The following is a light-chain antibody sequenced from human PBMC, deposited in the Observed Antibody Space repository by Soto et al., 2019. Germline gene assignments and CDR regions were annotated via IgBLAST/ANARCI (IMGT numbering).Light chain of an antibody. Sequence: QSALNQPASVSGSPGQSITLSCTGTSSDIGGFSFVSWYQQHPGKAPKLVMYDVSCRPTGVSNRFSGSKSGNTASLTISGLQVEDEADYYFTSFTNATTGVFGGGTKLTVL. CDR1: SSDIGGFSF. J-gene: IGLJ3*02. CDR2: DVS. CDR3: TSFTNATTGV. V-gene: IGLV2-14*03.